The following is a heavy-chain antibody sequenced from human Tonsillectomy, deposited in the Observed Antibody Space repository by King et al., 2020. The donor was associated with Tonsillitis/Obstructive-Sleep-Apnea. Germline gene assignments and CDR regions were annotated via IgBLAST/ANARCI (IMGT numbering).Heavy chain of an antibody. CDR2: FDPEDGGT. CDR3: ACATDCLGNCQ. D-gene: IGHD1-7*01. Sequence: VQLVQSGAEVKKPGASVKVSCRVSAYTLTELSMHWVRQAPGKGLEWMGSFDPEDGGTMYAQKVQGRVTMTEDTSTDTAYMELRSLRSEDTAVYYCACATDCLGNCQWGQGTLVTVSS. V-gene: IGHV1-24*01. CDR1: AYTLTELS. J-gene: IGHJ4*02.